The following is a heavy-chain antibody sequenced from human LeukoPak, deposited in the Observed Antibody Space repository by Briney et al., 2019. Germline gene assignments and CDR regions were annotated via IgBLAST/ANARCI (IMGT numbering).Heavy chain of an antibody. V-gene: IGHV4-38-2*02. CDR2: TSHSGIN. CDR1: SYSISSGYF. D-gene: IGHD1-1*01. J-gene: IGHJ4*02. CDR3: ARVEIRTTTVFDY. Sequence: SETLSLTCTVSSYSISSGYFWGWIRQPPGKGLEWIGSTSHSGINYYNPSLKSRVSISVDTSKNQFSLKLSSVTAADTAVYYCARVEIRTTTVFDYWGQGTLVTVSS.